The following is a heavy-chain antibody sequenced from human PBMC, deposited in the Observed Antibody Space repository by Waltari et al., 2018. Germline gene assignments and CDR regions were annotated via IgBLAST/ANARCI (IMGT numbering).Heavy chain of an antibody. CDR2: ISGSGVST. J-gene: IGHJ4*02. CDR3: AKEIYDSSGMYYFDY. V-gene: IGHV3-23*01. Sequence: EVQLLESGGGLVQPGGSLRLSCAASGFTFSSSAMSWVRQAPGKWLEWVSAISGSGVSTYYADSVRGRFTSSRDNSKNTLYLQRNSLRAEDTAVYYCAKEIYDSSGMYYFDYWGQGTRVTVSS. D-gene: IGHD3-22*01. CDR1: GFTFSSSA.